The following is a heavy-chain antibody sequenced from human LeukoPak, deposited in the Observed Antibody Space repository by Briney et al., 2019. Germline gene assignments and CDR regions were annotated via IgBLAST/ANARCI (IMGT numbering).Heavy chain of an antibody. CDR2: IKPDSGDT. Sequence: ASVKVSCKASGYTFSGYYIHWVRQAPGQGLEWMGLIKPDSGDTNYAQNFRGRVTMTRDTSITTACMELSRLTSDDTAVYYCARDRPHNWFDPWGQGTLVTVSS. J-gene: IGHJ5*02. CDR3: ARDRPHNWFDP. CDR1: GYTFSGYY. V-gene: IGHV1-2*02.